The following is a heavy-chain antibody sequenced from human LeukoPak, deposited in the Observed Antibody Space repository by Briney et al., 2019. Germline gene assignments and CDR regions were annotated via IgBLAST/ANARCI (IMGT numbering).Heavy chain of an antibody. D-gene: IGHD3-10*01. V-gene: IGHV3-30*18. CDR2: ISYDGSNK. J-gene: IGHJ4*02. CDR3: AKDHGDE. Sequence: GGSLRLSCAASGFTFSSYGMHWVRQAPGKGLEWVAVISYDGSNKYYADSVKGRFTISRDNSKNTLYLQMNSLGAEDTAVYYCAKDHGDEWGQGTLVTVSS. CDR1: GFTFSSYG.